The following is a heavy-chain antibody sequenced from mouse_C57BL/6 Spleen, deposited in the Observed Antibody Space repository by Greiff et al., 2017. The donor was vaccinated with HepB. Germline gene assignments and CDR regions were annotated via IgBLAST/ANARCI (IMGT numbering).Heavy chain of an antibody. Sequence: QVQLQQPGAELVKPGASVKMSCKASGYTFTSYWITWVKQRPGQGLEWIGDIYPGSGSTNYNEKFKSKATLTVDTSSSTAYMPLSSLTSEDSAVYYCARSPSSYWYFDVWGTGTTVTVSS. CDR2: IYPGSGST. D-gene: IGHD2-10*02. V-gene: IGHV1-55*01. CDR1: GYTFTSYW. J-gene: IGHJ1*03. CDR3: ARSPSSYWYFDV.